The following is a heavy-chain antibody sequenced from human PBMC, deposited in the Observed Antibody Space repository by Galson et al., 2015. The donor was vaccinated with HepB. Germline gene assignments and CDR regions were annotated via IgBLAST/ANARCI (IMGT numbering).Heavy chain of an antibody. V-gene: IGHV4-34*01. CDR3: ARDQLTRSGWPTFYYYYGMDV. CDR1: GGSFSGYY. D-gene: IGHD6-19*01. J-gene: IGHJ6*02. CDR2: INHSGST. Sequence: LSLTCAVYGGSFSGYYWSWIRQPPGKGLEWIGEINHSGSTNYNPSLKSRVTISVDTSKNQFSLKLSSVTAADTAVYYCARDQLTRSGWPTFYYYYGMDVWGQGTTVTVSS.